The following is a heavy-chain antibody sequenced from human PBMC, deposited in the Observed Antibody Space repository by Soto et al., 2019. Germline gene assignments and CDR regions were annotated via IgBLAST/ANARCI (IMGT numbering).Heavy chain of an antibody. CDR2: INHSGST. CDR1: GGSFSGYD. CDR3: ARVNSNYYGSARPRVGYSYHFGMEF. J-gene: IGHJ6*02. Sequence: WETLSLTCAVYGGSFSGYDWSWIRHPPGKGLEWIGEINHSGSTNYNPSLKSRVTISVDTSKNQFCLKLSSVTAADTAVYYCARVNSNYYGSARPRVGYSYHFGMEFWGQGTRVTVSS. V-gene: IGHV4-34*01. D-gene: IGHD3-10*01.